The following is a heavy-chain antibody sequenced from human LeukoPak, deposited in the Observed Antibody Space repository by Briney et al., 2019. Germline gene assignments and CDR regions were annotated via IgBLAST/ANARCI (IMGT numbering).Heavy chain of an antibody. CDR3: ARDLGGHYYDSSVTWGAFDI. D-gene: IGHD3-22*01. J-gene: IGHJ3*02. V-gene: IGHV4-59*01. CDR2: IYYSGST. CDR1: GGSISSYY. Sequence: SETLSLTCTVSGGSISSYYWSWIRQPPGKGLEWIGYIYYSGSTNYNPPLKSRVTISGDTSKNQFSLKLSSVTAADTAVYYCARDLGGHYYDSSVTWGAFDIWGQGTMVTVSS.